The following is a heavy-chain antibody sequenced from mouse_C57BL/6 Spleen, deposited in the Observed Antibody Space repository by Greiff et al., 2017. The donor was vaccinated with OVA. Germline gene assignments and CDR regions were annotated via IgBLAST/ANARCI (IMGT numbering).Heavy chain of an antibody. Sequence: QVQLQQPGAELVRPGSSVKLSCKASGYTFTSYWLDWVKQRPGQGLEWIGNIYPSDSETHYNQKFKDKATLTVDKSSSTAYMQLSSLTSEDSAVYYCASEDYGYFDYWGKGTTLTVSS. CDR3: ASEDYGYFDY. J-gene: IGHJ2*01. CDR2: IYPSDSET. CDR1: GYTFTSYW. D-gene: IGHD2-4*01. V-gene: IGHV1-61*01.